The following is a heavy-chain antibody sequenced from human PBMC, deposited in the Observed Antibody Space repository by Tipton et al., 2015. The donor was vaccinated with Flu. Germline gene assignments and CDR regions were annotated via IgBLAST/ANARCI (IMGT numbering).Heavy chain of an antibody. CDR2: IYYSGST. Sequence: TLSLTCTVSGGSISSGDYYWSWIRQPPGKGLEWIGYIYYSGSTYYNPPLKSRVTISVDTSKNQFSLKLSSVTAADTAVYYCARAPYSSSWYSFDYYYYGMDVWGQGTTVTVSS. CDR1: GGSISSGDYY. D-gene: IGHD6-13*01. V-gene: IGHV4-30-4*01. CDR3: ARAPYSSSWYSFDYYYYGMDV. J-gene: IGHJ6*02.